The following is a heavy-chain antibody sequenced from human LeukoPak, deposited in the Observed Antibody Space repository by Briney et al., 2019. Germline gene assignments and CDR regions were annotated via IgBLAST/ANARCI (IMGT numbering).Heavy chain of an antibody. V-gene: IGHV4-59*01. Sequence: SETLSLTCTVSGGSISSYYWSWIRQPPGKGLEWIGYIYYSGSTNYNPSLKSRVTISVDTSKNQFSLKLSSVTAADTAVYYCARGQYSSSSAHFDYWGQGTLVTVSS. J-gene: IGHJ4*02. D-gene: IGHD6-6*01. CDR2: IYYSGST. CDR1: GGSISSYY. CDR3: ARGQYSSSSAHFDY.